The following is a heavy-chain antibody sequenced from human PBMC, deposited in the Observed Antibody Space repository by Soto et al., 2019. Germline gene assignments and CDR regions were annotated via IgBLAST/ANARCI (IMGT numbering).Heavy chain of an antibody. CDR2: IIPILGIA. CDR3: ARDFHSWNSFDY. J-gene: IGHJ4*02. Sequence: ASVKVSCKASGGTFSSYTISWVRQAPGQGLEWMGRIIPILGIANYAQKFQGRVTITADKSTSTAYMELSSLRSDDTAVYYCARDFHSWNSFDYWGQGTLVTVSS. CDR1: GGTFSSYT. V-gene: IGHV1-69*04. D-gene: IGHD1-20*01.